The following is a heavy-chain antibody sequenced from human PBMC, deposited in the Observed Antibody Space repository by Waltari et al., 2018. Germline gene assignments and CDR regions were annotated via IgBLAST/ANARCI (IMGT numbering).Heavy chain of an antibody. CDR2: IYYSGST. D-gene: IGHD3-16*02. CDR3: ARGGTVIVSPFDY. Sequence: QVQLQESGPGLVKPSETLSLTCTVSGGSISSYYWSWIRQPPGKGLEWIGYIYYSGSTNYNPSLKSRVTISVDTSKNQVSLKLSSVTAADTAVYYCARGGTVIVSPFDYWGQGTLVTVSS. J-gene: IGHJ4*02. V-gene: IGHV4-59*01. CDR1: GGSISSYY.